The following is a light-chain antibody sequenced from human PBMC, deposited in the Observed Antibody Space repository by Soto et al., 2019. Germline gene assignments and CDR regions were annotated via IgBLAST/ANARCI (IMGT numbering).Light chain of an antibody. J-gene: IGKJ1*01. V-gene: IGKV1-5*03. CDR1: QSISSW. Sequence: DIQMTQSPSTLSASVGDRVTITCRASQSISSWLAWYQQKPGKAPKLLIYKASSLESGVPSRCSGSGSGTEFTLTISSLQPDDFATYYCQQYNSYSWTFCQGTKVEIK. CDR3: QQYNSYSWT. CDR2: KAS.